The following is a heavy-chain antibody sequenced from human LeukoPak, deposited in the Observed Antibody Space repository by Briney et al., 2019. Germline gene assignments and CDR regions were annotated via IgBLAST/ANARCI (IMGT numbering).Heavy chain of an antibody. Sequence: GGSLRLSCAASGFTFSTYGMSWVRQAPGKGLEWVSGISGSGGSRFYTDSVKGRFTISRDNSKNTLYLQMNSLTAEDTAVYYCARGPPWYFDLWGRGTLVTVSS. V-gene: IGHV3-23*01. CDR3: ARGPPWYFDL. D-gene: IGHD6-25*01. CDR1: GFTFSTYG. J-gene: IGHJ2*01. CDR2: ISGSGGSR.